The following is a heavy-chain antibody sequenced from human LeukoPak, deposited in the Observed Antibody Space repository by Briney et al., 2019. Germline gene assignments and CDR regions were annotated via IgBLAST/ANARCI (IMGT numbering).Heavy chain of an antibody. D-gene: IGHD3-22*01. CDR1: GFTFSSYA. CDR3: AKNNGGYYRFDY. J-gene: IGHJ4*02. Sequence: GGPLRLSCVASGFTFSSYAMSWVRQAPGKGLEWVSAISGSGGSTYYADSVKGRFTISRDNSKNTLYLQMNSLRAEDTAVYYCAKNNGGYYRFDYWGQGTLVTVSS. V-gene: IGHV3-23*01. CDR2: ISGSGGST.